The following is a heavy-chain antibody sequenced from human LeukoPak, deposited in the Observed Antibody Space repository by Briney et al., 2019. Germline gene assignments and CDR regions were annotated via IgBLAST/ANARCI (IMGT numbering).Heavy chain of an antibody. Sequence: GGSLRLSCTASGFIFSDYYMGWVRQAPGQGLEWISYISTIGYTSYADSVKGRFTISRDTAKESVYLQMNSLRAEDTSIYYCTRRDCTRTSCYASDWGQGTLVTVSS. CDR2: ISTIGYT. V-gene: IGHV3-11*06. J-gene: IGHJ4*02. CDR3: TRRDCTRTSCYASD. CDR1: GFIFSDYY. D-gene: IGHD2-2*01.